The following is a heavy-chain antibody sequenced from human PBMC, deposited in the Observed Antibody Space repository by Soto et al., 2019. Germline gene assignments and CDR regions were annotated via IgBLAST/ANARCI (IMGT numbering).Heavy chain of an antibody. CDR1: GFTFSSYA. D-gene: IGHD2-21*02. J-gene: IGHJ4*02. CDR3: ARDSCGDCYYDY. CDR2: ISYDGSNK. V-gene: IGHV3-30-3*01. Sequence: QVQLVESGGGVVQPGRSLRLSCAASGFTFSSYAMHWVRQAPGKGLEWVAVISYDGSNKYYADSVKGRFTISRDNSKNTLYLQMNSLRAEDTAVYYCARDSCGDCYYDYWGQGTLVTVSS.